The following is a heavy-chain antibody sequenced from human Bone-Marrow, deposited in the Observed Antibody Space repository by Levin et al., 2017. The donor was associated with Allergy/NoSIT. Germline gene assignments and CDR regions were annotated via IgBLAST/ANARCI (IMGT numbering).Heavy chain of an antibody. CDR1: GFSFRNYG. CDR3: ARDRLEYVGALMVEQHKWFDP. CDR2: IWYDGSNK. V-gene: IGHV3-33*01. D-gene: IGHD1/OR15-1a*01. J-gene: IGHJ5*02. Sequence: GGSLRLSCAASGFSFRNYGMHWVRQAPGKGLEWVAVIWYDGSNKDYADSVKGRLTISRDNSKNTLFLQMNSLRAEDTAVYYCARDRLEYVGALMVEQHKWFDPWGQGTLVTVSS.